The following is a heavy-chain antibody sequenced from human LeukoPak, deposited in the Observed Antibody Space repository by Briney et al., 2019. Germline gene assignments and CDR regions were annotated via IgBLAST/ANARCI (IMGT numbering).Heavy chain of an antibody. V-gene: IGHV3-23*01. CDR1: GFTFSSYA. CDR2: ISGSGGST. D-gene: IGHD3-22*01. J-gene: IGHJ4*02. Sequence: GGSLRLSCAASGFTFSSYAMSWVRQAPGKGLEWVSAISGSGGSTYYADSVKGRFTISRDNSKNTLYLQMDSLRAEDTAVYYCAKSSTYYYDSSDYWGQGTLVTVSS. CDR3: AKSSTYYYDSSDY.